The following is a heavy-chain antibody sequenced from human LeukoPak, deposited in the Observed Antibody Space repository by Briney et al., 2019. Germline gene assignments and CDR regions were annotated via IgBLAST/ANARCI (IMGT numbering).Heavy chain of an antibody. J-gene: IGHJ4*02. CDR3: ARGSIAVAGRDKFDY. CDR1: GFTFSSYS. CDR2: ISSSSSYI. D-gene: IGHD6-19*01. Sequence: GGSLRLSCAASGFTFSSYSMNWVRQAPGKGLEWVSSISSSSSYIYYADSVKGRFTISRDNAKNSLYLQMNSLRAEDTAVYYCARGSIAVAGRDKFDYWGQGTLVTVSS. V-gene: IGHV3-21*01.